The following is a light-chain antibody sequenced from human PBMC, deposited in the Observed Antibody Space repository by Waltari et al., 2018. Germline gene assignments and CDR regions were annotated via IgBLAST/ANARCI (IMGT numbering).Light chain of an antibody. CDR1: QSITTW. CDR2: KTS. Sequence: DIQMTQSPSTLSASVGDRVIITCRASQSITTWLAWYQQKPGKAPKLLIYKTSTLESGVPSRFSGSGSGTEFTLTISILQPDDFATYYCQHYNSYSGDTFGQGTKLEI. J-gene: IGKJ2*01. V-gene: IGKV1-5*03. CDR3: QHYNSYSGDT.